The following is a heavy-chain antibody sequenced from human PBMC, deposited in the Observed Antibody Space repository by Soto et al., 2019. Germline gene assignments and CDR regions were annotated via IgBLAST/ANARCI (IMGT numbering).Heavy chain of an antibody. CDR3: TRPTVGDSSTFDY. V-gene: IGHV3-73*02. Sequence: EVQLVESGGGLVQPGGSLKLSCAASGFTFSDSAIHWVRQTSGKGLEWVGRIRSKANNYATVYAASLEGRFTISRDDAKTTAPLQMNSLTTEDTAVYYCTRPTVGDSSTFDYWGQGTLVIVSS. CDR2: IRSKANNYAT. CDR1: GFTFSDSA. D-gene: IGHD4-17*01. J-gene: IGHJ4*02.